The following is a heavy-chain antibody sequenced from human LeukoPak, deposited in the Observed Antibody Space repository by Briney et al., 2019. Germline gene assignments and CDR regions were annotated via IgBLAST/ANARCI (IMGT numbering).Heavy chain of an antibody. CDR2: MNPNSGNT. Sequence: ASVKVSCKASGYSFTSYDINWVRQATGQGLEWMRWMNPNSGNTAYAQKFQGRVTMTRSTSISTAYMELSSLRSEDTAVYYCASSLLWLGELAPNFDYWGQGTLVTVSS. CDR1: GYSFTSYD. J-gene: IGHJ4*02. V-gene: IGHV1-8*01. CDR3: ASSLLWLGELAPNFDY. D-gene: IGHD3-10*01.